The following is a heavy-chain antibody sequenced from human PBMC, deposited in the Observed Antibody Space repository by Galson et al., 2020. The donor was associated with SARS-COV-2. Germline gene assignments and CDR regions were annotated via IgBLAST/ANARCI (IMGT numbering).Heavy chain of an antibody. CDR1: GYTFTSYG. J-gene: IGHJ4*02. CDR2: ISPYNLHT. CDR3: ATDRGDSNDRFFDY. D-gene: IGHD3-22*01. V-gene: IGHV1-18*04. Sequence: ASVKVSCKASGYTFTSYGISWVRQAPGQGLEWMGWISPYNLHTNYAQKVQGRVTMTTDTSTSTAYVGLRSLISDDTAVYYCATDRGDSNDRFFDYWGQGTLVTVSS.